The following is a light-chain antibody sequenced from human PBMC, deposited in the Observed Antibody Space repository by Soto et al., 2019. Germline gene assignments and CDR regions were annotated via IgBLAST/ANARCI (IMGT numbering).Light chain of an antibody. J-gene: IGLJ2*01. CDR2: NVN. V-gene: IGLV2-8*01. Sequence: QSALIQPPSVSGSPGQSVTISCTGTSSDVGSYDYVSWYQQHPGTVPKPMIYNVNTRPSGVPDRFSGSRSGNTASLTVSGLQAEDEADYYCSSFAGSPVVFGGGTKLTVL. CDR3: SSFAGSPVV. CDR1: SSDVGSYDY.